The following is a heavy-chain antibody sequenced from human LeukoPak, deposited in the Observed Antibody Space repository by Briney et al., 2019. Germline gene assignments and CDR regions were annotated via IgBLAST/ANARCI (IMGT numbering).Heavy chain of an antibody. CDR2: ISSSGSTI. D-gene: IGHD6-19*01. Sequence: GGSLRLSCAASGFTFSSYEMNWVRQAPGKGLEWVSYISSSGSTIYYADSVKGRFTISRDNAKNSLYLQMNSLRAEDTAVYYCAGAQWPDYFDYWGQGTLVTVSS. V-gene: IGHV3-48*03. CDR3: AGAQWPDYFDY. J-gene: IGHJ4*02. CDR1: GFTFSSYE.